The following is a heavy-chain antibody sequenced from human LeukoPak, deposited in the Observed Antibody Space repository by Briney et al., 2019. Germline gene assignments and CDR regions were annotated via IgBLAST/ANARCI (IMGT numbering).Heavy chain of an antibody. J-gene: IGHJ4*02. V-gene: IGHV3-74*01. Sequence: GGSLRLSCAVSGFTLSSDWMHWVCQAPGKGLEWVSRMNQDGSDTSYADSVKGRFTISRDNAKNTVYLQMNSLRAEDSAVYYCATVFGYWGQGTLVTVSS. CDR2: MNQDGSDT. CDR3: ATVFGY. CDR1: GFTLSSDW.